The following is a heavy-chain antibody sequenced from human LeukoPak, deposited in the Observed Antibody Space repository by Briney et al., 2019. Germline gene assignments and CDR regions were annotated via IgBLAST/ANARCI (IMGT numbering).Heavy chain of an antibody. J-gene: IGHJ3*02. D-gene: IGHD3-3*01. CDR3: ARSEGSLLKYYDFWSGSYAFDI. CDR1: GYTFTSYA. V-gene: IGHV1-3*01. CDR2: INAGNGNT. Sequence: ASVKVSCKASGYTFTSYARHWVRQAPGQRLEWMGWINAGNGNTKYSQKFQGRVTITRDTSASTAYMELSSLRSEDTAVYYCARSEGSLLKYYDFWSGSYAFDIWGQGTMVTVSS.